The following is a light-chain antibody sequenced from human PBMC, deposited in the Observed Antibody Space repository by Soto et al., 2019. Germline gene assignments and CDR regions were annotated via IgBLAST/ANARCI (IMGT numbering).Light chain of an antibody. V-gene: IGKV1-33*01. Sequence: DIQLTQSPSSLSASVGDRVTITSQASHDIKTYLHWYQQTLGKAPKLXIYDASNLETGVPSRFGGSGAGAECTCTITSLQPEDIATYCCHQYDTVPYDFGPGTKVDIK. J-gene: IGKJ3*01. CDR3: HQYDTVPYD. CDR1: HDIKTY. CDR2: DAS.